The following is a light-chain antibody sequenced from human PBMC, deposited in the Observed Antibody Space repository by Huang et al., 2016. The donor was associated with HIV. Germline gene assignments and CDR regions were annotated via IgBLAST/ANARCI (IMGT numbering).Light chain of an antibody. CDR2: SAS. CDR3: QQHYSPSSIT. V-gene: IGKV1-39*01. J-gene: IGKJ5*01. CDR1: QSISNF. Sequence: DIQMTQSPSSLSASVGDRVTITCRASQSISNFLNWYQQKPGRAPNLLIYSASTLQSGVPSRFSGSGSGTDFTLTIPSLQPEDFATYYCQQHYSPSSITFGQGTRLEIK.